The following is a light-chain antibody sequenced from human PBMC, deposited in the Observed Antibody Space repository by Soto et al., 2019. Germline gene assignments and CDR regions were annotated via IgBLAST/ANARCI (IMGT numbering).Light chain of an antibody. CDR2: EVR. J-gene: IGLJ3*02. CDR1: SNDVGGYNY. Sequence: QSVLTQPASVSGSPGQSITISCTGTSNDVGGYNYVSWYQQHPGKAPQLIIYEVRNRPSGVSHRFSGSKSGDTASLTISGLQAEDGADYYCSSYTAFSTWVFGGGTKLTVL. CDR3: SSYTAFSTWV. V-gene: IGLV2-14*01.